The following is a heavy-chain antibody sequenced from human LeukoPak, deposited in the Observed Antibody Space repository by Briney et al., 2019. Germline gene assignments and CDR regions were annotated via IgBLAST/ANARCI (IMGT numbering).Heavy chain of an antibody. CDR2: IYPGDSDT. D-gene: IGHD2-2*01. J-gene: IGHJ4*02. V-gene: IGHV5-51*01. Sequence: GESLKISCKGSGYSFTSYWIGWVRQMPGKGLEWMGIIYPGDSDTRYSPSFQGQVTISADKSISTAYLQWSSLKASDTAMYYCARVPRGVVPAAKGHGAHYFDYWGQGTLVTVSS. CDR3: ARVPRGVVPAAKGHGAHYFDY. CDR1: GYSFTSYW.